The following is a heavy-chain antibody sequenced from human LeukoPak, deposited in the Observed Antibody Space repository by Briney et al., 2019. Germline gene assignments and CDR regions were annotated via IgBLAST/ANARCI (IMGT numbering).Heavy chain of an antibody. CDR2: IYTSGST. Sequence: SETLSLTCTVSGGSISSSSYYWSWIRQPAGKGLEWIGRIYTSGSTNYNPSLKSRVTISVDTSKNQFSLKLSSVTAADTAVYYCARVQTWRRIAAAGTMNDYWGQGTLVTVSS. J-gene: IGHJ4*02. CDR3: ARVQTWRRIAAAGTMNDY. D-gene: IGHD6-13*01. CDR1: GGSISSSSYY. V-gene: IGHV4-61*02.